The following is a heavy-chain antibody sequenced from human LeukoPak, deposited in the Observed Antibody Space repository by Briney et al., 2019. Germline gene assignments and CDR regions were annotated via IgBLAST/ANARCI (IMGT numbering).Heavy chain of an antibody. CDR3: AREVRSVAGHGFDY. CDR2: INSDGSST. D-gene: IGHD6-19*01. CDR1: GFTFSSHW. Sequence: GGSLRLSCAASGFTFSSHWMHWVRQAPGKGLVWVSRINSDGSSTSYADSVKGRFTISRDNAKNTLYLQMNSLRAEDTAVYYCAREVRSVAGHGFDYWGQGTLVTVSS. J-gene: IGHJ4*02. V-gene: IGHV3-74*01.